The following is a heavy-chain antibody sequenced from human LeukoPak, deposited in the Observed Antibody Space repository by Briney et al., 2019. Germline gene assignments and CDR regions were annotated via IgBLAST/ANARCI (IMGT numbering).Heavy chain of an antibody. J-gene: IGHJ3*02. V-gene: IGHV1-46*01. CDR2: INPSGGST. CDR1: GYTFTSYY. Sequence: ASVKVSCKASGYTFTSYYMHWVRQAPGQGLEWMGIINPSGGSTSYAQKFQGRVTMTRDMSTSTVYMELSSLRSEDTAVYYCARDLEVRGANDAFDIWGQGTMVTVSS. CDR3: ARDLEVRGANDAFDI. D-gene: IGHD3-10*01.